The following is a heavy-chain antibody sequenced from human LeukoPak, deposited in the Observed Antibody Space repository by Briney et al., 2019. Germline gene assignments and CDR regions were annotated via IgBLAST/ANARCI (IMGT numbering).Heavy chain of an antibody. D-gene: IGHD1-26*01. Sequence: GGSLRLSCAASGFTFSSYWMHWVRQAPGKWLVWVSRINSDGSSTSYADSVKGRFTISRDNAKNKLYLQMNSLRAEDTAVYYCARGGSYQQNAFDIWGQGTTVTVSS. J-gene: IGHJ3*02. CDR1: GFTFSSYW. CDR2: INSDGSST. CDR3: ARGGSYQQNAFDI. V-gene: IGHV3-74*01.